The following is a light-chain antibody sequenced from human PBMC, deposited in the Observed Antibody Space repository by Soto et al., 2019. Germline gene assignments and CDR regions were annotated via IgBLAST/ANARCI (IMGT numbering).Light chain of an antibody. V-gene: IGLV2-14*01. CDR1: SSDVGSHNT. Sequence: QSALTQPASVSGSPGQSITIPCTGTSSDVGSHNTVSWYQQHPGKAPKLMIYDVTNRPSGVSYRFSGSKSGNTASLTISGLQAEDEADYYCSSYRSSNTPVVFGGGTKLTV. CDR3: SSYRSSNTPVV. J-gene: IGLJ2*01. CDR2: DVT.